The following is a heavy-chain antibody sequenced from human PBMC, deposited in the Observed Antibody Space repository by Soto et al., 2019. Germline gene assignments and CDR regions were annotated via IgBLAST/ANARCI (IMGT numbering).Heavy chain of an antibody. CDR1: GYTFTSYY. J-gene: IGHJ6*02. V-gene: IGHV1-46*03. Sequence: ASVKVSCKASGYTFTSYYMHWVRQAPGQGLEWMGIINPSGGSTSYAQKFQGRVTMTRDTSTSTVYMELSSLRSEDTAVYYCARVLKSDYYYYGMDVWGQGTTVTVSS. CDR2: INPSGGST. CDR3: ARVLKSDYYYYGMDV.